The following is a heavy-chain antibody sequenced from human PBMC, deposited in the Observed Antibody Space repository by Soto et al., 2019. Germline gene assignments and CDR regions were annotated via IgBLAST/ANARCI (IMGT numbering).Heavy chain of an antibody. J-gene: IGHJ5*02. CDR1: GGSISSSSYY. CDR3: ARLSKWIDP. CDR2: IYYSGST. Sequence: PSETLSLTCTVSGGSISSSSYYWGWIRQPPGKGLEWIGSIYYSGSTYYNPSLKSRVTISVDTSKNQFSLKLSSVTAADTAVYYCARLSKWIDPRGQGTLVTVSS. V-gene: IGHV4-39*01.